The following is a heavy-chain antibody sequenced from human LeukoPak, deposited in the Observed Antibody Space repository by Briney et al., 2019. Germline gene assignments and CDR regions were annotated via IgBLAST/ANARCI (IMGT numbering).Heavy chain of an antibody. Sequence: GGSLRLSCAASGFTFSSYAMHWVRQAPGKGLEWVAVISYDGSNKYYADSVKGRFTISRDNSKNTLYLQMNSLRAEDTAVYYCARDLDSSGYNFDYWGQGTLVTVSS. CDR3: ARDLDSSGYNFDY. J-gene: IGHJ4*02. CDR2: ISYDGSNK. V-gene: IGHV3-30*04. CDR1: GFTFSSYA. D-gene: IGHD3-22*01.